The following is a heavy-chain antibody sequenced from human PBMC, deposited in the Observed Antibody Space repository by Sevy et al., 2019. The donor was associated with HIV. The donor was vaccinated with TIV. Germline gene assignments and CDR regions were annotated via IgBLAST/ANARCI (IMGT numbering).Heavy chain of an antibody. CDR2: ISYDGSDK. Sequence: GGSLRLSCAASGITFSYYGMHWDRQAPGKGLEWVAFISYDGSDKFYADSVKGRFTTSRDNSKNTLYLQMNSLRGEDTAVYFCAKDADRSGYTNDAHFDYWGQGTLVTVSS. J-gene: IGHJ4*02. CDR1: GITFSYYG. D-gene: IGHD3-22*01. CDR3: AKDADRSGYTNDAHFDY. V-gene: IGHV3-30*18.